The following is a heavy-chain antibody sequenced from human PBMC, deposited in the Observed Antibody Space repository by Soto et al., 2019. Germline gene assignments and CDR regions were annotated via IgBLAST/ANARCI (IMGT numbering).Heavy chain of an antibody. CDR3: AHSWMAIGNYYGMDV. J-gene: IGHJ6*02. V-gene: IGHV2-5*02. D-gene: IGHD1-1*01. CDR1: GFSLSTSGVG. Sequence: QITLKESGPTLVKPTQTLTLTCTFSGFSLSTSGVGVGWIRQPPGKALEWLALIYWDDDKRYSPSLKSRLTIXXDXSXXQVVLTMTNMDPVDTATYYCAHSWMAIGNYYGMDVWGQGTTVTVSS. CDR2: IYWDDDK.